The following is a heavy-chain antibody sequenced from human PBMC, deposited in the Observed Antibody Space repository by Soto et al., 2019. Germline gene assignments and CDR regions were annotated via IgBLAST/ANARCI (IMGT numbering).Heavy chain of an antibody. Sequence: GGSLRLSCAASGFTFSSYGMHWVRQAPGKGLEWLAVISYDGGYKLYADAVKGRFTISRDNSKSTVYLQMVSLRVEDTAVYYCAKDLSSSWPPDYWGQGTLVTVSS. V-gene: IGHV3-30*18. CDR1: GFTFSSYG. J-gene: IGHJ4*02. D-gene: IGHD6-13*01. CDR2: ISYDGGYK. CDR3: AKDLSSSWPPDY.